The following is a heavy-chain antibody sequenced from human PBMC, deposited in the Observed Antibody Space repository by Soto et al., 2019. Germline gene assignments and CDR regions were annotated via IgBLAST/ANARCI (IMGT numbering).Heavy chain of an antibody. CDR1: GFTFSSYG. D-gene: IGHD6-19*01. V-gene: IGHV3-33*01. CDR2: IWYDGSNK. J-gene: IGHJ6*02. CDR3: AREEVAVGLYYYYYGMDV. Sequence: GGSLRLSCAASGFTFSSYGMHWVRQAPGKGLEWVAVIWYDGSNKYYADSVKGRFTISRDNSKNTLYLQMNSLRAEDTAVYYCAREEVAVGLYYYYYGMDVWGQGTTVTVSS.